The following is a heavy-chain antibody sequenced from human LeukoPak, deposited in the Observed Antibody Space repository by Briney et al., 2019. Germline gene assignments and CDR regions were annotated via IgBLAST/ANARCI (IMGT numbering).Heavy chain of an antibody. CDR1: GFTFSYFG. D-gene: IGHD6-19*01. V-gene: IGHV3-33*01. CDR2: IWYDGTNK. Sequence: GGSLRPSCAASGFTFSYFGMHWVRQAPGQGLQWVAVIWYDGTNKYYADPVKGRFTISRDNSRNTLYLQMNSLRAEDTAIYYCARDSGTSYSSGWYDYWGQGTLVTVSS. CDR3: ARDSGTSYSSGWYDY. J-gene: IGHJ4*02.